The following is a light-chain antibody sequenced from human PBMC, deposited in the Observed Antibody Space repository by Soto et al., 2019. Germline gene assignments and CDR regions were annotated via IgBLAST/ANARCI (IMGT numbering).Light chain of an antibody. V-gene: IGKV3-11*01. CDR3: QQRSDWPVT. CDR2: DAS. Sequence: EIVLTQSPATLSLSPGERATLSCRASQSISSYLAWYQQKPGQAPRLLISDASNRATGIPARFNGSGSGTDFTLIISSLEPEDFAVYYCQQRSDWPVTFGQGTRLEIK. J-gene: IGKJ5*01. CDR1: QSISSY.